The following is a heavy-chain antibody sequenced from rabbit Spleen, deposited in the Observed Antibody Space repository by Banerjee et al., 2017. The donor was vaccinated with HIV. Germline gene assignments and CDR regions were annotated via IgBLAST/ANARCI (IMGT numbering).Heavy chain of an antibody. J-gene: IGHJ4*01. Sequence: QSLEESGGDLVKPGASLTLTCTASGFSSSSYNMVWVRQAPGKGLEYIGYINYSGNSYYASWAKGRFTISRTSSTTVALQMTSLTAADTATYFCARDLVAVIGWNFNLWGPGTLVTVS. CDR3: ARDLVAVIGWNFNL. CDR1: GFSSSSYN. D-gene: IGHD1-1*01. CDR2: INYSGNS. V-gene: IGHV1S40*01.